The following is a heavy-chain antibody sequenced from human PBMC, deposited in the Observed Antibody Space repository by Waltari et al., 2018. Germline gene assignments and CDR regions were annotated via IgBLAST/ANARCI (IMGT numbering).Heavy chain of an antibody. D-gene: IGHD2-15*01. CDR1: GGSSSRSSSS. CDR3: ARRVVAGGYGYSFDY. Sequence: QLQLQESGPGLVKPSETLSLTCTVSGGSSSRSSSSWGWLRQPPGKGLEWIGSIYYSGSTYYNPSLKSRVTISVDTSKNQFSLKLSSVTAADTAVYYCARRVVAGGYGYSFDYWGQGTLVTVSS. V-gene: IGHV4-39*07. CDR2: IYYSGST. J-gene: IGHJ4*02.